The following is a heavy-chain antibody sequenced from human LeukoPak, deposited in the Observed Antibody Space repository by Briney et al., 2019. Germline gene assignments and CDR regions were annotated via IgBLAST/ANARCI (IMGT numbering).Heavy chain of an antibody. D-gene: IGHD1-1*01. CDR1: GFTFSSYS. CDR3: ARSPPRIGTNWFDP. CDR2: ISSSSSTI. V-gene: IGHV3-48*01. Sequence: GGSLRLSCAASGFTFSSYSMNWVRQAPGKGLEWVSSISSSSSTIYYADSVKGRFTISRDNAKNSLYLQMNSLRAEDTAVYYCARSPPRIGTNWFDPWGQGTLVTVSS. J-gene: IGHJ5*02.